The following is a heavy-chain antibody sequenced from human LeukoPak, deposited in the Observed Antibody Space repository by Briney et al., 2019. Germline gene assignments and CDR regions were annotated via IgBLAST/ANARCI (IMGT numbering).Heavy chain of an antibody. J-gene: IGHJ4*02. D-gene: IGHD3-22*01. V-gene: IGHV1-2*02. CDR3: ARVTTGTYYDY. CDR2: VNPKSGGT. Sequence: SVKLSCNAAGYTFTDYCMHWIRQAPAQGFELMGWVNPKSGGTNYAQKFQGRVTMTRDTSITTAYMELSRPTSDDTAVYYCARVTTGTYYDYWGQGTLVTVSS. CDR1: GYTFTDYC.